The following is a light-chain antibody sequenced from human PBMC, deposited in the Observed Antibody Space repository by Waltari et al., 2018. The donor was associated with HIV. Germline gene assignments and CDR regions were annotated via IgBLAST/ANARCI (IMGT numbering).Light chain of an antibody. CDR3: AVWDDSLGGAV. V-gene: IGLV1-47*01. CDR2: MNV. CDR1: GSTIGTYS. J-gene: IGLJ2*01. Sequence: QSVVTQPPSASGPPGPRVTISCSGRGSTIGTYSVNWYQHFPGTAPKLLSYMNVQRPSGVPGRFSGSQSGTSASLAISGLQYDNEADYYCAVWDDSLGGAVFGGGTKLTVL.